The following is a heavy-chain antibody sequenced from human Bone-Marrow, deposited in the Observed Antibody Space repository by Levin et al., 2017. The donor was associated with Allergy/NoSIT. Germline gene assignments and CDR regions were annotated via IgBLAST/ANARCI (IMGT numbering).Heavy chain of an antibody. Sequence: NTSETLSLTCTVSGDSIRSNNWWSWVRQNPGKGLEWIGEIDHSGNFNYKPSLKSRVSFSVDKSKHQFSLKLTSVTAADTAVYFCSRGYSGYDSSGSYYYYMDVWGKGTTVTV. D-gene: IGHD5-12*01. J-gene: IGHJ6*03. CDR1: GDSIRSNNW. CDR2: IDHSGNF. V-gene: IGHV4/OR15-8*01. CDR3: SRGYSGYDSSGSYYYYMDV.